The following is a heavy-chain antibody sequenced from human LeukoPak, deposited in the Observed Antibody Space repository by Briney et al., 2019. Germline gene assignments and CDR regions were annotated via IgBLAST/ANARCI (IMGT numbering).Heavy chain of an antibody. CDR2: ITDSGGDT. D-gene: IGHD2-21*01. V-gene: IGHV3-23*01. CDR3: ASGSRYSRPYYFDN. CDR1: GFNFSAYS. Sequence: GGSLRLSCAASGFNFSAYSMNWVRQAPGKGLEWVSAITDSGGDTYTADSVKGRFTISRDNSKNTLYMQMNSLRVEDTAVYYCASGSRYSRPYYFDNWGQGTLVTVSS. J-gene: IGHJ4*02.